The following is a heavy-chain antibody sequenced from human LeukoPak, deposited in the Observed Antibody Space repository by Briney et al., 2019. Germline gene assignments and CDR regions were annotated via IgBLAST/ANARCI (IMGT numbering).Heavy chain of an antibody. CDR3: ASEGDGYNGDY. J-gene: IGHJ4*02. CDR1: GYSISSGYY. CDR2: IYHSGST. V-gene: IGHV4-38-2*02. D-gene: IGHD5-24*01. Sequence: SETLSLTCTVSGYSISSGYYWGWIRQPPGKGLEWIGSIYHSGSTYYNPSLKSRVTISVDTSKNQFSLKLSSVTAADTAVYYCASEGDGYNGDYWGQGTLVTVSS.